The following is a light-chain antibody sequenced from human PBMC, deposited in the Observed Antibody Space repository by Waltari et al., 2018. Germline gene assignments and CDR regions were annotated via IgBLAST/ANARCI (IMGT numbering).Light chain of an antibody. J-gene: IGKJ1*01. Sequence: EIVLTQSPGTLSLSPGERATLSCRASQSVGRYLVWYQQKPGQAPRLLIYDVSRRATGIPDRFSGSGYGTDFSLTISRLEPEDFAVYYCQKYESLPATFGQGTTVEIK. CDR3: QKYESLPAT. V-gene: IGKV3-20*01. CDR1: QSVGRY. CDR2: DVS.